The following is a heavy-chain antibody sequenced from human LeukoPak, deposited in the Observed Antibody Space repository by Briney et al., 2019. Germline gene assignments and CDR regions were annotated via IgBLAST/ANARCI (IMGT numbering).Heavy chain of an antibody. CDR1: GFTFSSYA. J-gene: IGHJ6*03. CDR2: ISYDGSNK. CDR3: AKDGGNYYYYYMDV. Sequence: GRSLRLSCAASGFTFSSYAMHWVRQAPGKGLEWVAVISYDGSNKYYADSVKGRFTISRDNSKNTLYLQMNSLRAEDTAVYYCAKDGGNYYYYYMDVWGKGTTVTVSS. V-gene: IGHV3-30-3*01.